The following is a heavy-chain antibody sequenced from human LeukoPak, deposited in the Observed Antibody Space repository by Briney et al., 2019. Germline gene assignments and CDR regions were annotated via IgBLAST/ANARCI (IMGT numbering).Heavy chain of an antibody. CDR1: GFTFSSYS. CDR2: ISSSSSYI. V-gene: IGHV3-21*01. Sequence: GGSLRLSCAASGFTFSSYSMNWVRQAPGKGLEWVSSISSSSSYIYYADSVKGRFTISRDNAKNSLYLQMNSLRAEDTAVYYCARGARVVTAIPRAFDIWGQGIMVAVSS. CDR3: ARGARVVTAIPRAFDI. J-gene: IGHJ3*02. D-gene: IGHD2-21*02.